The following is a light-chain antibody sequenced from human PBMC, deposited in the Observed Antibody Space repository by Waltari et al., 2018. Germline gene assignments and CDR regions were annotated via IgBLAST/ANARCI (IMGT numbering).Light chain of an antibody. CDR2: AAS. CDR3: QQSYVTAV. J-gene: IGKJ3*01. CDR1: QRIDTY. Sequence: DIQMTQSPSSLSASVGDRVTITCRASQRIDTYLNWYQQKPGKAPKILIYAASSLQGGVPSRFSGSGSGTDFTLTISSLQPEDFATYYCQQSYVTAVFGPGTKVDIK. V-gene: IGKV1-39*01.